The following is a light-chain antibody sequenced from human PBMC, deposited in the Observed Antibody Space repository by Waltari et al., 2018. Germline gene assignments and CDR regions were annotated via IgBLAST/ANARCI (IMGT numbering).Light chain of an antibody. V-gene: IGKV3-20*01. CDR3: QHYLRLPVT. CDR1: QSVSRA. CDR2: GAS. Sequence: EIVLTQSPGTLSLSLGERATLSCRASQSVSRALAWYQQKPGQAPSLLIYGASTRATGIPDRFSGSGSETDVGLTISRLEPDDFAVYYCQHYLRLPVTFGQGTTVEI. J-gene: IGKJ1*01.